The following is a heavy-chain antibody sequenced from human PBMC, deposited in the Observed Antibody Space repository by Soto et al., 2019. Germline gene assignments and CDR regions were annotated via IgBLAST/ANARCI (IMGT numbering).Heavy chain of an antibody. CDR2: ISYDGSNK. Sequence: QVQLVESGGGVVQPGRSLRLSCAASGFTFSSYGMHWVRQAPGKGLEWVAVISYDGSNKYYADSVKGRFTISRDNSKNTLYLQMNSLRAEDTAVYYCAKGKLGYCSSTSCYRDSMDVWGQGTTVTVSS. CDR3: AKGKLGYCSSTSCYRDSMDV. V-gene: IGHV3-30*18. D-gene: IGHD2-2*01. CDR1: GFTFSSYG. J-gene: IGHJ6*02.